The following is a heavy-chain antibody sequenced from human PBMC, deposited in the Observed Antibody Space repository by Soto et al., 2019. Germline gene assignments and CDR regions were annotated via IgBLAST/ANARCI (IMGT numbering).Heavy chain of an antibody. Sequence: GGSLRLSCAASGFTFSSYSMNWVRQAPGKGLEWVSSISSSSSYIYYADSVKGRFTISRDNAKNSLYLQMNGLRAEDTAVYYCARSPLLYDYYYYGMDVWGQGTTVTVSS. V-gene: IGHV3-21*01. D-gene: IGHD2-8*01. CDR1: GFTFSSYS. J-gene: IGHJ6*02. CDR2: ISSSSSYI. CDR3: ARSPLLYDYYYYGMDV.